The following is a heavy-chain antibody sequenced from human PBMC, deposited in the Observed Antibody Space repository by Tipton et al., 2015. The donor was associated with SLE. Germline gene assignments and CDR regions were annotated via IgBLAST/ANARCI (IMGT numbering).Heavy chain of an antibody. J-gene: IGHJ5*02. CDR1: GYTFTSYG. Sequence: QLVQSGAEVKKPGASVKVSCKASGYTFTSYGITWVRQAPGQGLEWMGWISAYNGNTNYAQKLQGRVTMTTDTSTSTAYMELRSLRSDDTAVYYWARDWRGTAARHNWFDPWGQGTLVTVSS. CDR3: ARDWRGTAARHNWFDP. D-gene: IGHD6-6*01. CDR2: ISAYNGNT. V-gene: IGHV1-18*01.